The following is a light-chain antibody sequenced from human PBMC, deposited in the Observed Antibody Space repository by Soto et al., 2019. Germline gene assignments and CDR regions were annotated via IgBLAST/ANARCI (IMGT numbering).Light chain of an antibody. CDR3: QQYNNWPRT. J-gene: IGKJ1*01. CDR2: GAS. CDR1: QSVSSN. Sequence: EIVLTQSPATVSVSTGERATLSCRASQSVSSNLAWYQQKPGQAPRLLIYGASTRATGIPARFSGSGSGTEFTLTISSLQSEDFAVYYCQQYNNWPRTFGQGTKA. V-gene: IGKV3-15*01.